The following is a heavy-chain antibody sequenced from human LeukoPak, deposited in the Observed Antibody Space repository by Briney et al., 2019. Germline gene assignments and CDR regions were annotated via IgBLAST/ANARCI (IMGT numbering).Heavy chain of an antibody. CDR2: IASKTDGGAT. D-gene: IGHD3-10*01. Sequence: PGGSLRLSCSASGLTVTNAWMNWVRQAPGEGLDWVGRIASKTDGGATDYAAPVKGRFTISRDDSKNTLNLQMNSLKTEDTAVYYCTTGIRGDWGQGTLVTVSS. CDR1: GLTVTNAW. CDR3: TTGIRGD. V-gene: IGHV3-15*07. J-gene: IGHJ4*02.